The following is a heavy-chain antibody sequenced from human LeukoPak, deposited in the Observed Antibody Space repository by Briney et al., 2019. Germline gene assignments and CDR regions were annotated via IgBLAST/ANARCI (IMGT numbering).Heavy chain of an antibody. D-gene: IGHD4-17*01. V-gene: IGHV3-23*01. CDR2: ISDSGGST. Sequence: SGGSLRLSGAASGFTFSTYGMSWVRQPPGKGLEWVSVISDSGGSTYYADSVKGRFTISSDNSKNTLYLQMNSLRAEDTAVYYCSKGGSLTTETHFDYWGPRTLVSASS. CDR3: SKGGSLTTETHFDY. J-gene: IGHJ4*02. CDR1: GFTFSTYG.